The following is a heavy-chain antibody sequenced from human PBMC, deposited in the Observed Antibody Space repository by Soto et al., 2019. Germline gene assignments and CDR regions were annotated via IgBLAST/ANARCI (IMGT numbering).Heavy chain of an antibody. CDR2: ISAYNGNT. D-gene: IGHD4-17*01. V-gene: IGHV1-18*01. CDR1: GYTFTSYG. Sequence: GASVKVSCKASGYTFTSYGISWERQAPGQGLEWMGWISAYNGNTNYAQKLQGRVTITADESTSTAYMELSSLRSEDTAVYYCARSDYVDWYYYGMDVWGQGTTVTVSS. CDR3: ARSDYVDWYYYGMDV. J-gene: IGHJ6*02.